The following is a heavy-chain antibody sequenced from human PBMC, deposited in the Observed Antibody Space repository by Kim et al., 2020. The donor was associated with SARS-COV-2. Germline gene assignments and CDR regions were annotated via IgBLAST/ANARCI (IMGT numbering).Heavy chain of an antibody. Sequence: GGSLRLSCAASGFTFSNAWMSWVRQAPGKGLEWVGRIKSKTDGGTTDYAAPVKGRFTISRDDSKNTLYLQMNSLKTEDTAVYYCTTAVLGGVWFGDSIYGMDVWGQGTTVTVSS. CDR2: IKSKTDGGTT. CDR1: GFTFSNAW. D-gene: IGHD3-10*01. CDR3: TTAVLGGVWFGDSIYGMDV. V-gene: IGHV3-15*01. J-gene: IGHJ6*02.